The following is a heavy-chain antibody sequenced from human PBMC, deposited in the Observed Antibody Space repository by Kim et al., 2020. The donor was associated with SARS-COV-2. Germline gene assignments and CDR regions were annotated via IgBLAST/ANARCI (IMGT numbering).Heavy chain of an antibody. Sequence: SETLSLTCAVYGGSFSGYYWSWIRQPPGKGLEWIGEINHSGSTNYNPSLKSRVTISVDTSKNQFSLKLSSVTAADTAVYYCARGHNLHNSPSGSLVYNWFDPWGQGTLVTVSS. CDR2: INHSGST. V-gene: IGHV4-34*01. D-gene: IGHD3-10*01. CDR1: GGSFSGYY. J-gene: IGHJ5*02. CDR3: ARGHNLHNSPSGSLVYNWFDP.